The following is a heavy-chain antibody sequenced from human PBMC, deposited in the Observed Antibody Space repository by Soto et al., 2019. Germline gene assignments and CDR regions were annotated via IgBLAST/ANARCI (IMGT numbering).Heavy chain of an antibody. V-gene: IGHV4-59*01. CDR1: GGSISSYY. CDR3: ATVASPPHHCGDTTAGYYFDY. Sequence: SETLSLTCTVAGGSISSYYWSWIRQPPGKGLEGIGYIYYSGSTNYNPSLTSRVTISVDTSKNQFSLKLSSVTAADTAVYYCATVASPPHHCGDTTAGYYFDYWGQRTLVTVSP. CDR2: IYYSGST. D-gene: IGHD4-17*01. J-gene: IGHJ4*01.